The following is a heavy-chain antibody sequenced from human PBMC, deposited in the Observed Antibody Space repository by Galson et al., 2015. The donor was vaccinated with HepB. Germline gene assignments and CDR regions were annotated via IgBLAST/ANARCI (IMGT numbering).Heavy chain of an antibody. D-gene: IGHD3/OR15-3a*01. CDR3: TKDREAPYDFLCYFDY. CDR2: ISGSGQST. J-gene: IGHJ4*02. Sequence: SLRLSCAASGFTFPNFAMSWVRQAPGKGLEWVAGISGSGQSTHYADSVKGRFTISRDNSKNTLYLQMTSLRGEDMALYYCTKDREAPYDFLCYFDYWGQGTLVTVSS. CDR1: GFTFPNFA. V-gene: IGHV3-23*01.